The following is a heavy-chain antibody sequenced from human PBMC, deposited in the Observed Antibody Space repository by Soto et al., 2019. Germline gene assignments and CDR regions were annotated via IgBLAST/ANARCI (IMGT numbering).Heavy chain of an antibody. CDR2: ISTYNGNT. D-gene: IGHD3-10*01. Sequence: QVQLVQSGAEVKKPGASVKVSCKASGYTFSSYDISWVRQAPGQGLEWMGWISTYNGNTNYAQKLQGRVTMTTDTSTSTADMELRSLRSDDTAVYYCAREGDALLWFGEPGGSGFDPWGQGTLVTVSS. J-gene: IGHJ5*02. V-gene: IGHV1-18*01. CDR1: GYTFSSYD. CDR3: AREGDALLWFGEPGGSGFDP.